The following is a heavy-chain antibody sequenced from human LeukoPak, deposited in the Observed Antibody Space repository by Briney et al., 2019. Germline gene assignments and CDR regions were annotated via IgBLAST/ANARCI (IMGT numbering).Heavy chain of an antibody. D-gene: IGHD3-22*01. CDR3: ARTHYDSSGYSDD. CDR2: IYYSGST. J-gene: IGHJ4*02. Sequence: KPSETLSLTCTVSGGSISSYYWSWIRQPPGKGLEWIGYIYYSGSTNYNPSLKSRVTISVDTSKNQFSLKLRSVTAADTAVYYCARTHYDSSGYSDDWGQGTLVTVSS. V-gene: IGHV4-59*12. CDR1: GGSISSYY.